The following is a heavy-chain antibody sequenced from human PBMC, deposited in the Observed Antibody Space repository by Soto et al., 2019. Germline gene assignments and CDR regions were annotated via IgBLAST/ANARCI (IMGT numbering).Heavy chain of an antibody. Sequence: QVQLVESGGGVVQPGRSLRLSCAASGFIFSSYGMHWVRQAPGKGLEWVAVISYEGSHTYYADSVKGRFTITRENSKNTLYLQMNSLRPADTAVYYCAKEVNCGGGSCSWSEGFDYWGQGTLLTVSS. V-gene: IGHV3-30*18. CDR2: ISYEGSHT. D-gene: IGHD2-15*01. CDR3: AKEVNCGGGSCSWSEGFDY. J-gene: IGHJ4*02. CDR1: GFIFSSYG.